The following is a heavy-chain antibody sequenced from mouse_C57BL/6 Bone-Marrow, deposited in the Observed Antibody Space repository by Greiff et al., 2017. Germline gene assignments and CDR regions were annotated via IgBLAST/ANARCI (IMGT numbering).Heavy chain of an antibody. CDR2: INSDGGST. D-gene: IGHD1-1*02. Sequence: EVKLMESGGGLVQPGESLKISCESNEYEFPSHDMSWVRKTPEKRLELVAAINSDGGSTYYPENMERRFIISRDNTKKTLYLQMSSLRSEDTALYYGARQGYGGYCDVWGTGTTVTVSS. J-gene: IGHJ1*03. V-gene: IGHV5-2*01. CDR3: ARQGYGGYCDV. CDR1: EYEFPSHD.